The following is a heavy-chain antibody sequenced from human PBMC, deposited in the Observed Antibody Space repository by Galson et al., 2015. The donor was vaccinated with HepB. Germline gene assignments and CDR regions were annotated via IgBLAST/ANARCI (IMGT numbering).Heavy chain of an antibody. D-gene: IGHD1-26*01. CDR3: AREARPMRYRVGTAADDAFDI. V-gene: IGHV1-2*05. J-gene: IGHJ3*02. Sequence: SVKVSCKASGYTFTGYYIHWVRQAPGQGLEWMGRINPNSGGTYYAQKFQGRVTMTRDTSISTAYMEVSRLRSDDTVVYYCAREARPMRYRVGTAADDAFDIWGRGTMVTVSS. CDR2: INPNSGGT. CDR1: GYTFTGYY.